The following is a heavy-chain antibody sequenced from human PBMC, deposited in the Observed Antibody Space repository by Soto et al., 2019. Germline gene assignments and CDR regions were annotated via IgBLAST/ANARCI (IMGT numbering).Heavy chain of an antibody. J-gene: IGHJ6*02. Sequence: GASVKVSCKASGYTFTGYYMHWVRQAPGQGLEWMGWINPNSGGTNYAQKFQGRVTMTRDMSISTAYMELSRLRSDDTAVYYCARDRDIVVVPAAQYGMDVWGQGTTVTVSS. D-gene: IGHD2-2*01. CDR3: ARDRDIVVVPAAQYGMDV. CDR2: INPNSGGT. CDR1: GYTFTGYY. V-gene: IGHV1-2*02.